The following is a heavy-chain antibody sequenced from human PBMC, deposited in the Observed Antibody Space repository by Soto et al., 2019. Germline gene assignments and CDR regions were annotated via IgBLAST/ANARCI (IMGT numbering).Heavy chain of an antibody. CDR3: AKAPSQVVAAGGGYGMDF. Sequence: QVQLVESGGGVVQPGRSLRLSCAASGFTFSSYGMHWVRQAPGKGLEWVAVISYDGSNKYYADSVKGRFTISRDNSKNTLYMQMNSLRAEDTAVYYCAKAPSQVVAAGGGYGMDFWGQGTTVTVSS. J-gene: IGHJ6*02. CDR2: ISYDGSNK. V-gene: IGHV3-30*18. D-gene: IGHD2-15*01. CDR1: GFTFSSYG.